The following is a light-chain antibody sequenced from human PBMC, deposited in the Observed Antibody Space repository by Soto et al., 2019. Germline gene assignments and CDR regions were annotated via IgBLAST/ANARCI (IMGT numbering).Light chain of an antibody. CDR3: QQYRNWPRT. Sequence: ELVLTQSPATLSVSPGERATLSCRASQGVDINLAWYQQRAGQAPRLLVYGASTKATDMPGRFSGRGSGTEFTLTINNLQSEDFAVYYCQQYRNWPRTFGQGTKVEIK. J-gene: IGKJ1*01. V-gene: IGKV3-15*01. CDR1: QGVDIN. CDR2: GAS.